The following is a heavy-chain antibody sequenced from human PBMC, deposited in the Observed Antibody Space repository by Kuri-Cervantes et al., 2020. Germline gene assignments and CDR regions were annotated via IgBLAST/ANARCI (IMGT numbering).Heavy chain of an antibody. CDR2: IVGSGSGK. V-gene: IGHV3-23*01. CDR1: GFTFSSYA. D-gene: IGHD4-17*01. CDR3: GKDPDGDYLGAFDF. J-gene: IGHJ3*01. Sequence: GESLKITCAASGFTFSSYAMHWVRQAPGKGLEWVSGIVGSGSGKYYTDSVRGRFAISRDNSKNTLYLQMNSLRDEDTAVYYCGKDPDGDYLGAFDFWGPGTKVTVSS.